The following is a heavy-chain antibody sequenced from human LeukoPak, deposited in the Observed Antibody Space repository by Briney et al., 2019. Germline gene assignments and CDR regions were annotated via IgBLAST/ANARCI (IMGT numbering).Heavy chain of an antibody. J-gene: IGHJ4*02. CDR3: AKTQGFFDH. CDR2: ISGTGDNT. CDR1: GFTFSGFA. Sequence: GGSLRLSCAASGFTFSGFAMSWVRRTPGKGLEWVSGISGTGDNTLYADPVKGRFTISRDNSKNTLYLQMNSLRAEDTAIYYCAKTQGFFDHWGQGSLVTVSS. V-gene: IGHV3-23*01.